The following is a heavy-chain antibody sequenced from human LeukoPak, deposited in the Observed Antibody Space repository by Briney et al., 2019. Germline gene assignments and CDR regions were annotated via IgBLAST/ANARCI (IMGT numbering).Heavy chain of an antibody. D-gene: IGHD5-18*01. CDR2: ISYDGSNK. Sequence: GRSLRLSCAASGFTFSSYDMHWVRQAPGKGLEWVAVISYDGSNKYYAASVKGRFTISRDNSKNTLYLQMNSRRPEDTAVYYCAKDPSGDSFGSYGLDVWGQGTTVTVSS. CDR1: GFTFSSYD. J-gene: IGHJ6*02. V-gene: IGHV3-30*18. CDR3: AKDPSGDSFGSYGLDV.